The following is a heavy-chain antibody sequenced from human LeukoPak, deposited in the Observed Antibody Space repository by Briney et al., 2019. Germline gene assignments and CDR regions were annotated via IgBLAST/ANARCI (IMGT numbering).Heavy chain of an antibody. J-gene: IGHJ5*02. CDR3: ARNPRNYGAGIINWFDP. CDR2: IYYSGST. Sequence: SETLSLTCTVSGGAISSSSYYWGWIRQPPGKGLEWIGSIYYSGSTYYNSSLKSRVTISVDTSKSQFSLKLSSVTAADTAVYYCARNPRNYGAGIINWFDPWGQGTLVTVSS. CDR1: GGAISSSSYY. V-gene: IGHV4-39*01. D-gene: IGHD3-10*01.